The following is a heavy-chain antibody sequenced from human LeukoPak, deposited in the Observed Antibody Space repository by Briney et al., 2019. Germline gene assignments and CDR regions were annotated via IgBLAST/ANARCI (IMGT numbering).Heavy chain of an antibody. Sequence: PGGSLRLSCAASGFTFSSYAMHWVRQAPGKGLEYVSAISSNGGSTYYANSVKGRFTISRDNSKNTLYLQMNSLRAEDTAVYYCARDQGPLEWLSHFDYWGQGTLVTVSS. J-gene: IGHJ4*02. D-gene: IGHD3-3*01. CDR3: ARDQGPLEWLSHFDY. V-gene: IGHV3-64*01. CDR1: GFTFSSYA. CDR2: ISSNGGST.